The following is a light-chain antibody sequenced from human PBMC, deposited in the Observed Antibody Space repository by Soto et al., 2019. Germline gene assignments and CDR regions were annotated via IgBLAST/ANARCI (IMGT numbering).Light chain of an antibody. CDR2: GIT. CDR3: TSYTSRNTLYV. J-gene: IGLJ1*01. Sequence: QSVLTQPASGSGSPGQTITISCTGTSSDVGGYNYVSWYQHHPGKAPKLIIFGITNRPSGVSNRFSGSTSRNAASLTISALQAEDEADYYCTSYTSRNTLYVFGTGTKVTVL. CDR1: SSDVGGYNY. V-gene: IGLV2-14*01.